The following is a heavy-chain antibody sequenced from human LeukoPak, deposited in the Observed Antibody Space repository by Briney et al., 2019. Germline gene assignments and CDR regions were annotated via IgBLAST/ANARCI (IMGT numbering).Heavy chain of an antibody. CDR3: ARGQRGFPY. D-gene: IGHD5-12*01. Sequence: SDTLSLTCAVSGGSINGYYWGWIRQPPGKGLEWIEYISYSGRTDYNPSLKSRVTISIDTSRNQFSLKLSSVTAADTAVYYCARGQRGFPYWGQGTLVTVSS. CDR1: GGSINGYY. CDR2: ISYSGRT. J-gene: IGHJ4*02. V-gene: IGHV4-59*07.